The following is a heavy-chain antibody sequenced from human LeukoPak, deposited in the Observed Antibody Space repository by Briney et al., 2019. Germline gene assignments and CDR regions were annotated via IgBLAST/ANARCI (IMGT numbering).Heavy chain of an antibody. J-gene: IGHJ4*02. D-gene: IGHD1-26*01. CDR3: ARENSGSYYQFDC. CDR2: ISSSTSYI. V-gene: IGHV3-21*01. CDR1: GFTFSSYE. Sequence: GSLRLSCAASGFTFSSYEMNWVRQAPGKGLEWVSSISSSTSYIYYADSVKGRFTISRDNAKNSLYLQMNSLRPEDTAVYYCARENSGSYYQFDCWGQGTLVTVSS.